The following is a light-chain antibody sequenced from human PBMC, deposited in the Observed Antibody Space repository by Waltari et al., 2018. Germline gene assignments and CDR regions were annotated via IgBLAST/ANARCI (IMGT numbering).Light chain of an antibody. CDR2: DAS. J-gene: IGKJ4*01. CDR1: QSVSSY. CDR3: QQRSNWLSLT. V-gene: IGKV3-11*01. Sequence: EIVLTQSPATLSLSPGERATLSCRASQSVSSYLAWYQQKPGQAPRLLIYDASNRATGIPARFSGSGSGTDFTLTISSLEPEDFAVYYCQQRSNWLSLTFGGGIKVEIK.